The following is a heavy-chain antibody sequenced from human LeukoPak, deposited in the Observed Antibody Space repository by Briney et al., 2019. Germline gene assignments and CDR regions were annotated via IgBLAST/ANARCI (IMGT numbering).Heavy chain of an antibody. J-gene: IGHJ4*02. Sequence: SETLSLTCTVSGDSFSSVTDYWAWIRQPPGKGLEWIASGDYSGGTYYNPSLESRVAISADMSKNQFSLKLTSVTGADTAVYYCAGERGEEYSSGWYKRNYFDDWGQGIRVTVSS. D-gene: IGHD6-19*01. CDR3: AGERGEEYSSGWYKRNYFDD. CDR1: GDSFSSVTDY. CDR2: GDYSGGT. V-gene: IGHV4-39*07.